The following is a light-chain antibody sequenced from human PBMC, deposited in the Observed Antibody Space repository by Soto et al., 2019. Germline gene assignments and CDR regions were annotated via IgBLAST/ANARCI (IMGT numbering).Light chain of an antibody. CDR2: DVS. J-gene: IGLJ1*01. CDR3: SALTGSTYV. Sequence: QSALTQPASVSGSPGQSITISCIGTSSDVGGNKYVSWYQQNPGKAPKLMICDVSNRPSGVSNRFSGSKSGNTASLTISGLQAEDEADYYCSALTGSTYVFGNGTKVTVL. CDR1: SSDVGGNKY. V-gene: IGLV2-14*01.